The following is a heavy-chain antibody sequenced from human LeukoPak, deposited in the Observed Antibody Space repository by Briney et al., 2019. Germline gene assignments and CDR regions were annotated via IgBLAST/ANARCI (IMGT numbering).Heavy chain of an antibody. J-gene: IGHJ4*02. CDR1: GFTVSSNY. CDR2: IYSGGGT. CDR3: ARDFTAMEPFDY. V-gene: IGHV3-53*01. D-gene: IGHD5-18*01. Sequence: GGSLRLSCAASGFTVSSNYMSWVRQAPGKGLECVSVIYSGGGTYYGDSVKGRFTISRDKSKNTLYLQMNSLRAEDTAVYYCARDFTAMEPFDYWGQGTLVTVSS.